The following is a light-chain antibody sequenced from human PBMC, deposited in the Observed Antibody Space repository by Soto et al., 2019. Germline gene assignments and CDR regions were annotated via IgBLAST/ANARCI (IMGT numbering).Light chain of an antibody. Sequence: DIVLMQSPGTLSLSPGERSALSCMAIQSVSSSYLAWYQQKPGQAPRLLIYGASNRATGIAERSSGSGSGTDFTLTISRLEPEDFEVYYCQQYDNSPLTFGGGTKVDIK. CDR3: QQYDNSPLT. CDR1: QSVSSSY. J-gene: IGKJ4*01. V-gene: IGKV3-20*01. CDR2: GAS.